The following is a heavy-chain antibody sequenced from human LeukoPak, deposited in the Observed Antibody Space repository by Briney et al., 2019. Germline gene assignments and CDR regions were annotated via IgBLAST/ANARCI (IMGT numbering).Heavy chain of an antibody. D-gene: IGHD3-10*01. Sequence: SETLSLTCTVSGGSFSTYYCSWIRQPPGKGLELIGYINYSGSTTYSPSLKSRVAISVDTSKSHFSLKLSSVTAADTAVYYCARGIKPGLGEAPAYWGQGTLVTVSS. V-gene: IGHV4-59*01. J-gene: IGHJ4*02. CDR3: ARGIKPGLGEAPAY. CDR1: GGSFSTYY. CDR2: INYSGST.